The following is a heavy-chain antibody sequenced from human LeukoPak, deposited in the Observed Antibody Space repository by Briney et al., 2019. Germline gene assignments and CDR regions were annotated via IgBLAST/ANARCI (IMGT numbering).Heavy chain of an antibody. V-gene: IGHV3-43*02. CDR2: ISGDGGRT. CDR1: GFTFDDYA. Sequence: AGGSLRLSCAASGFTFDDYAMHWVRQAPGKGLEWVSLISGDGGRTYYADSVKGRFTISRDNNKNSLYVQMNSLRSEDTGLYYCAKDRRYIDWLRMGHGMDVWGQGTTVIVSS. CDR3: AKDRRYIDWLRMGHGMDV. D-gene: IGHD3-9*01. J-gene: IGHJ6*02.